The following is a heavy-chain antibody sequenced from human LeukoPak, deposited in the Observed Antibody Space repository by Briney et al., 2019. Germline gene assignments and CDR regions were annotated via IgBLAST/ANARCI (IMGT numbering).Heavy chain of an antibody. CDR3: ASGGTRLGELSPLNY. CDR2: IYYSGST. CDR1: GGSISSYY. J-gene: IGHJ4*02. V-gene: IGHV4-59*01. D-gene: IGHD3-16*02. Sequence: PSETLSLTCTVSGGSISSYYWSWIQQPPGKGLEWIGYIYYSGSTNYNPSLKSRVTISVDTSKNQFSLKLSSVTAADTAVYYCASGGTRLGELSPLNYWGQGTLVTVSS.